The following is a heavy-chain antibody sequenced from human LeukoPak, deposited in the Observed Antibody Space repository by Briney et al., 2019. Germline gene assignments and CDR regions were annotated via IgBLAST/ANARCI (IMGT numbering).Heavy chain of an antibody. CDR3: AGGTYYFDY. Sequence: SETLSLTCAVYGGSFSGYYWSWIRQPPGKGLEWTGEINHSGSTNYNPSLKSRVTISVDTSKNQFSLKLSSVTAADTAVYYCAGGTYYFDYWGQGTLVTVSS. J-gene: IGHJ4*02. D-gene: IGHD3-16*01. CDR2: INHSGST. V-gene: IGHV4-34*01. CDR1: GGSFSGYY.